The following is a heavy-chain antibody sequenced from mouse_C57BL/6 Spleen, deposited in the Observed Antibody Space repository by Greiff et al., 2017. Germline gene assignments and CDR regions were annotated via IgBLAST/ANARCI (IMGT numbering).Heavy chain of an antibody. J-gene: IGHJ3*01. Sequence: EVKVVESGGGLVQPGGSLSLSCAASGFTFTDYYMSWVRQPPGKALEWLGFIRNKANGYTTEYSASVKGRFTISRDNSQSILYLQMNALRAEDSATYYCASGYYYGSSVAWFAYWGQGTLVTVSA. V-gene: IGHV7-3*01. CDR1: GFTFTDYY. CDR3: ASGYYYGSSVAWFAY. D-gene: IGHD1-1*01. CDR2: IRNKANGYTT.